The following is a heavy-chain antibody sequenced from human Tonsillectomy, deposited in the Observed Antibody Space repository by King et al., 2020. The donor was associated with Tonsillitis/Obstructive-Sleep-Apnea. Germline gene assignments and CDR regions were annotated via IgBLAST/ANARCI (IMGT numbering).Heavy chain of an antibody. CDR3: AREYYYDSSGYRADTFDV. CDR2: TYYRSNWYN. CDR1: GDSVSSSSAA. V-gene: IGHV6-1*01. D-gene: IGHD3-22*01. Sequence: QVQLQQSGPGLVKPSQTLSVTCVISGDSVSSSSAAWTWIRQSPSSGLEWLGRTYYRSNWYNDYAASVKSRITINPDTSKNQFSLHLTSVTPEDTAVYYCAREYYYDSSGYRADTFDVWGQGTMVTVSS. J-gene: IGHJ3*01.